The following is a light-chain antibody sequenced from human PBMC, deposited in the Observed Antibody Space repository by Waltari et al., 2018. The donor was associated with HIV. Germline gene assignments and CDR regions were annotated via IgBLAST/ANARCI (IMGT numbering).Light chain of an antibody. CDR3: QAWDSSTVV. J-gene: IGLJ2*01. Sequence: SYELTQPPSVSVSPGQTASITCSGDKLGDKYACWYQQKPGQSPVLVMYQATKRPSEIPERFSGSNSGNTATLTISGTQAMDEADYYCQAWDSSTVVFGGGTKLTVL. CDR2: QAT. V-gene: IGLV3-1*01. CDR1: KLGDKY.